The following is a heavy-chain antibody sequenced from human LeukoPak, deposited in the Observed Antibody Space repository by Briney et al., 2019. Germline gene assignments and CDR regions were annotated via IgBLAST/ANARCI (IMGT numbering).Heavy chain of an antibody. CDR2: IYYSGST. J-gene: IGHJ4*02. Sequence: SETLSLTCTVSGGFVSSGSYYWSCIRQPPGKGLEWIGYIYYSGSTNYNPSLKSRVTISVDTSKNQFSLKLSSVTAADTAVYYCASHPITMIVAPDYWGQGTLVTVSS. D-gene: IGHD3-22*01. CDR1: GGFVSSGSYY. V-gene: IGHV4-61*01. CDR3: ASHPITMIVAPDY.